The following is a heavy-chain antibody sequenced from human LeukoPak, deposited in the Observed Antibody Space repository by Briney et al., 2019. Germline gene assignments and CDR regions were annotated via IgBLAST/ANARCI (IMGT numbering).Heavy chain of an antibody. CDR3: ARDERSDTSGWHLGY. CDR2: INYSGST. J-gene: IGHJ4*02. V-gene: IGHV4-39*07. D-gene: IGHD6-19*01. Sequence: ASETLSLTCTVSGGSFSSTTYYWSWIRQPPGKGLEWIASINYSGSTYYNPSLKSRVTISVDTSKNQFSLNLSSVTAADTAVYYCARDERSDTSGWHLGYWGQGTLVTVSS. CDR1: GGSFSSTTYY.